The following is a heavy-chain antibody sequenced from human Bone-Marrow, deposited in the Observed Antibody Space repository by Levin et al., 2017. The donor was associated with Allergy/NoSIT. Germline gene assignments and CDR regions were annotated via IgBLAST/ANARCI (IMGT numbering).Heavy chain of an antibody. CDR3: ATEIVWGFDY. CDR2: IKRKNEGQTT. CDR1: GFTFSKAW. Sequence: ETLSLTCAASGFTFSKAWMSWVRQAPGKGLEWVGRIKRKNEGQTTDYAAPVQGRFTISRDDSRDTVYMQMNSLISEDTAVYFCATEIVWGFDYWGQGALVTVPS. V-gene: IGHV3-15*01. J-gene: IGHJ4*02. D-gene: IGHD2/OR15-2a*01.